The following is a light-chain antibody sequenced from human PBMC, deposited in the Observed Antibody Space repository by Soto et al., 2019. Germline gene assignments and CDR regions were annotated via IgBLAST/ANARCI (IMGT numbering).Light chain of an antibody. CDR2: EVS. CDR1: SSDVGVYNY. J-gene: IGLJ1*01. V-gene: IGLV2-14*01. Sequence: LTQPASVSWSPGQSITISCTGTSSDVGVYNYVSWYQQHPGKAPKLMIYEVSNRPSGVSNRFSGSKSGNTASLTISGLQAEDEADYYCSSYTSSSTPLYVFGTGTKVTVL. CDR3: SSYTSSSTPLYV.